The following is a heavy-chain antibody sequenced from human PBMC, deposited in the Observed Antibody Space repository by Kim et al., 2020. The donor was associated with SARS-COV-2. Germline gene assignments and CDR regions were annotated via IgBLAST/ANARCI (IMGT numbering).Heavy chain of an antibody. CDR3: TRDVRGWAAGPDY. J-gene: IGHJ4*02. D-gene: IGHD6-13*01. CDR1: GFTFGDYA. Sequence: GGSLRLSCTASGFTFGDYAMSWVRQAPGKGLEWVGFIRSKAYGGTTEYAASVKGRFTISRDDSKSIAYLQMNSLKTEDTAVYYCTRDVRGWAAGPDYWGQGTLVTVSS. CDR2: IRSKAYGGTT. V-gene: IGHV3-49*04.